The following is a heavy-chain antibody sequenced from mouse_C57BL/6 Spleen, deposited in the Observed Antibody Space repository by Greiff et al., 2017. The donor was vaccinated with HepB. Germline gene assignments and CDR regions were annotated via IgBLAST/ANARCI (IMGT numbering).Heavy chain of an antibody. CDR3: ARRGQLRAWFAY. CDR1: GYTFTSYW. J-gene: IGHJ3*01. CDR2: IYPSDSET. V-gene: IGHV1-61*01. Sequence: VQLQQSGAELVRPGSSVKLSCKASGYTFTSYWMDWVKQRPGQGLEWIGNIYPSDSETHYNQKFKDKATLTVDKSSSTAYMQLSSLTSEDSAVYYCARRGQLRAWFAYWGQGTLVTVSA. D-gene: IGHD3-2*02.